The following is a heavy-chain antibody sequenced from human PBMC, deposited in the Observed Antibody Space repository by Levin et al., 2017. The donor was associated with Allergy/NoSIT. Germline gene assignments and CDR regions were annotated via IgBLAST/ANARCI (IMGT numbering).Heavy chain of an antibody. Sequence: GESLKISCAASGFTFSDAWMTWVRQAPGKGLEWVGRIKSKTDGGTTDYAAPVKGRFTFSRDDSKNTLYLQMNSLKTEDTAVYYCTTVHYYDTRDFYAEYFHHWGQGSLVIVSS. D-gene: IGHD3-22*01. J-gene: IGHJ1*01. CDR1: GFTFSDAW. V-gene: IGHV3-15*01. CDR2: IKSKTDGGTT. CDR3: TTVHYYDTRDFYAEYFHH.